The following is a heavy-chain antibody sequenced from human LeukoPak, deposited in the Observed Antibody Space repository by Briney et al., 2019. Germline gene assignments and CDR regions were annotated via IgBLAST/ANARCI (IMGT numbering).Heavy chain of an antibody. J-gene: IGHJ4*02. CDR2: IIPIFGTA. D-gene: IGHD3-22*01. CDR1: GGTFSSYA. V-gene: IGHV1-69*05. CDR3: ARDQYDSSGYYYY. Sequence: SVKVSCKASGGTFSSYAISWVRQAPGQGLEWMGRIIPIFGTANYAQKFQGRVTIATDGSTSTAYMELSSLRSEDTAVYYCARDQYDSSGYYYYWGQGTLVTVSS.